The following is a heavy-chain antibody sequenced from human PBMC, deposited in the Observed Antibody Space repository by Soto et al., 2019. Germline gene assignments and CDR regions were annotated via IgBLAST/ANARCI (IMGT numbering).Heavy chain of an antibody. CDR2: IYYSGST. J-gene: IGHJ4*02. V-gene: IGHV4-59*01. Sequence: SETLSLTCTVSGGSISNYYWSWIRQPPGKGLEWIGYIYYSGSTNYNPSLKSRVTISVDTSKNQFSLKLNSVTAADTAVYYCARRGCSSAGCPYYFDYWGQGTLVTVSS. CDR3: ARRGCSSAGCPYYFDY. CDR1: GGSISNYY. D-gene: IGHD2-2*01.